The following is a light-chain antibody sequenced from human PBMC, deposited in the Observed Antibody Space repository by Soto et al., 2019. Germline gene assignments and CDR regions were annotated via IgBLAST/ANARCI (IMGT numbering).Light chain of an antibody. J-gene: IGLJ1*01. CDR3: ETWDSSLSPGHV. CDR1: SSNIGINY. CDR2: ENN. Sequence: QSVLTQPPSVSAAPGQKVTISCSGGSSNIGINYVSWYQQLPGTAPKLLIYENNKRPSGIPDRFSGSKSGTSATLGITGLQTGDEADYYCETWDSSLSPGHVFGTGTKVTVL. V-gene: IGLV1-51*02.